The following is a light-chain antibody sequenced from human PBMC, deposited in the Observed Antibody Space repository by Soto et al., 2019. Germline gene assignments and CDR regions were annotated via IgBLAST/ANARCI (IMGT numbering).Light chain of an antibody. CDR1: RTVDGNY. J-gene: IGKJ4*01. Sequence: EIVLTQFPGTLSLSPGEKATLSCRASRTVDGNYLAWYHQKPGQAPRLLIHSASTRAPGIPDRFSASGAGTDFTLTISRLEPEDSAVYYCQQYSASPRTFGAGTKV. CDR2: SAS. CDR3: QQYSASPRT. V-gene: IGKV3-20*01.